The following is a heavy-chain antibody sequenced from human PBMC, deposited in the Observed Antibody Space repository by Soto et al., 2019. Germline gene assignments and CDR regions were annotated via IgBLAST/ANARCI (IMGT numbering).Heavy chain of an antibody. J-gene: IGHJ5*02. V-gene: IGHV6-1*01. Sequence: SQTLSLTCAISGDSVSANSAAWNWIRQSPSRGLEWLGRTYYRSKWYNDYAISVKSRTTIKPDTSKNQFALQLNSVTPEDAAVYYCARASYYHDSSGYYWFDPWGQGTLVTVSS. CDR1: GDSVSANSAA. CDR2: TYYRSKWYN. D-gene: IGHD3-22*01. CDR3: ARASYYHDSSGYYWFDP.